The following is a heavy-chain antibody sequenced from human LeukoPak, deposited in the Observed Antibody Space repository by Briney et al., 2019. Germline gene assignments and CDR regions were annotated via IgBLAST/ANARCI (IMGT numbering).Heavy chain of an antibody. CDR2: IYYSGST. CDR3: ARDESNWFDP. V-gene: IGHV4-59*01. Sequence: PSETLSLTCTVPGGSISSYYWSWIRQPPGKGLEWIGYIYYSGSTNYNPSLKSRVTISVDTSKNQFSLKLSSVTAADTAVYYCARDESNWFDPWGQGTLVTVSS. J-gene: IGHJ5*02. CDR1: GGSISSYY.